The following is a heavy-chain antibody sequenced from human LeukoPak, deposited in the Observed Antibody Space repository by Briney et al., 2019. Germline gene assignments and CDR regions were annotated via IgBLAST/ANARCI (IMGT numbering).Heavy chain of an antibody. Sequence: ASVKVSCKVSGETITELGMHWVRQSPGKGLEWMGGLVPENYQTIYAQDFQGRVTMTEDTSTDTAYMELSSLRCEETAIYYCALASDYYDSSGYYLEIWGQGTLVTVSA. D-gene: IGHD3-22*01. V-gene: IGHV1-24*01. CDR1: GETITELG. CDR2: LVPENYQT. CDR3: ALASDYYDSSGYYLEI. J-gene: IGHJ3*02.